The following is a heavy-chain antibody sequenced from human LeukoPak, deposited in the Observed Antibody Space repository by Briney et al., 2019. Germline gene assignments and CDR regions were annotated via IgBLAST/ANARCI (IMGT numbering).Heavy chain of an antibody. Sequence: GGSLRLSCAASGFTVSSSYMTWVRQAPGTGLEWVSIIYSGGSTYYADSVKGRFTISRDSSKDTLYLQINTLRPEDTAVYYCAGSRSSGGFDYWGQGTLVTVSS. V-gene: IGHV3-66*02. J-gene: IGHJ4*02. D-gene: IGHD6-6*01. CDR3: AGSRSSGGFDY. CDR2: IYSGGST. CDR1: GFTVSSSY.